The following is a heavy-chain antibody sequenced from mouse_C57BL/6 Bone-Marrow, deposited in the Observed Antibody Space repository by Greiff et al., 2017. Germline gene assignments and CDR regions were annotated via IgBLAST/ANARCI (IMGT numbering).Heavy chain of an antibody. CDR3: ARAALTVFDY. V-gene: IGHV1-54*01. CDR1: GYAFTNYL. CDR2: INPGSGGT. J-gene: IGHJ2*01. Sequence: VMLVESGAELVRPGTSVKVSCKASGYAFTNYLIEWVKQRPGQGLEWIGVINPGSGGTNYNEKFKGKATLTADKSSSTAYMQLSSLTSEDSAVYFCARAALTVFDYWCQGTTLTVSS. D-gene: IGHD4-1*01.